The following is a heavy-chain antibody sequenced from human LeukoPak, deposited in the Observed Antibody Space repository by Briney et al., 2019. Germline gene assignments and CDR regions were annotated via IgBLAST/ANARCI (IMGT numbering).Heavy chain of an antibody. CDR2: IWHDGSSK. V-gene: IGHV3-33*08. CDR1: GFIFSHYG. D-gene: IGHD1-1*01. Sequence: KPGGSLRLSCAASGFIFSHYGMHWVRQAPGKGLEWVAVIWHDGSSKYYADSVKGRFTISRDNSENTVYLQMNSLRAEDTAVYYCARDKIEGPTKLDYWGQGILVTVSS. J-gene: IGHJ4*02. CDR3: ARDKIEGPTKLDY.